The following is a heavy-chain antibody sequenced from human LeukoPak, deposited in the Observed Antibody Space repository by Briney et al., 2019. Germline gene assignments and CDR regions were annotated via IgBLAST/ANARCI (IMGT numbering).Heavy chain of an antibody. CDR3: AKDSNYYDSSGYYYGGY. CDR1: GFTFSGFA. D-gene: IGHD3-22*01. Sequence: GGSLRLSCAASGFTFSGFAMTWVRQAPGKGLEWVSAISGSGGSTYYADSVKGRFTISRDNSKNTLYLQMNSLRAEDTAVYYCAKDSNYYDSSGYYYGGYWGQGTLVTVSS. J-gene: IGHJ4*02. V-gene: IGHV3-23*01. CDR2: ISGSGGST.